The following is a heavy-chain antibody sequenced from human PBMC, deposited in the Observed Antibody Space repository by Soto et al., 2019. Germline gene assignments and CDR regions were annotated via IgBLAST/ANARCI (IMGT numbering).Heavy chain of an antibody. CDR1: GYSFISYG. CDR2: ISSYNGNT. Sequence: QGQLVQSGAEVKEPGASVKVSCKASGYSFISYGITWVRQAPGEGLEWMGWISSYNGNTNHAQKLQGRVTMTTDTSTSTAYMELRSLRSDDTAVYYCARANVDIAVSTHFYYYYGMDVWGQGTTVTVSS. D-gene: IGHD5-12*01. J-gene: IGHJ6*02. V-gene: IGHV1-18*04. CDR3: ARANVDIAVSTHFYYYYGMDV.